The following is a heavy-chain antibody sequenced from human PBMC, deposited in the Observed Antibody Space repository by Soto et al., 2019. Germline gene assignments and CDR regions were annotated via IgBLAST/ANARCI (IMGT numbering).Heavy chain of an antibody. Sequence: ASVKVSCKASGGTFSSYAISWVRQAPGQGLEWMGGIIPIFGTANYAQKFQGRVTITADESTSTAYMELSSLRSEDTAVYYCARSEDIVVVPAAQIYYYYGMDVWGQGTTVTVSS. J-gene: IGHJ6*02. V-gene: IGHV1-69*13. D-gene: IGHD2-2*01. CDR1: GGTFSSYA. CDR2: IIPIFGTA. CDR3: ARSEDIVVVPAAQIYYYYGMDV.